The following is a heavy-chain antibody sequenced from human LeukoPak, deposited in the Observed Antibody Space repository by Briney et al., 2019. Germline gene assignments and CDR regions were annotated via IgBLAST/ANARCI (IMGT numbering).Heavy chain of an antibody. V-gene: IGHV3-48*03. Sequence: GGSLRLSCAASGSTFSSYDMNWVRQAPGKGLEWISYIRSSGSTIYYADSVKGRFTISRENAKNSLYLQMNSLRTEDTAVYYCARDGRSTWYGVGYFDYWGQGTLVTVSS. J-gene: IGHJ4*02. D-gene: IGHD6-13*01. CDR1: GSTFSSYD. CDR3: ARDGRSTWYGVGYFDY. CDR2: IRSSGSTI.